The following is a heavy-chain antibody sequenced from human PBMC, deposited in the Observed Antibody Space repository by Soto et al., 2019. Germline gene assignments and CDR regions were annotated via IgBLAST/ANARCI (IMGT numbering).Heavy chain of an antibody. CDR1: GFTFSCCA. V-gene: IGHV3-23*01. CDR2: IHGGGVYT. Sequence: EVQVLESGGGLVQPGGSLRLSCAASGFTFSCCAMSWVRQAPGKGLEWVSTIHGGGVYTHYTDSVKGRFTISRDNSRNWLSLQRSSVRGDDTAVYYCVRSRGSGSYTNWSLDSWGRGTWVTVSS. J-gene: IGHJ2*01. CDR3: VRSRGSGSYTNWSLDS. D-gene: IGHD2-2*02.